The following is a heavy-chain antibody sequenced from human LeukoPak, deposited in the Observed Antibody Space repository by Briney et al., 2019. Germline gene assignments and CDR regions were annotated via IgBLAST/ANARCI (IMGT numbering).Heavy chain of an antibody. V-gene: IGHV3-23*01. Sequence: GGSLRLSCAASGFTFSTYSMSWVRQPPGKGLEWVETTDVTTGGSYYADSVKGWFTISRDNFQNTLFQQRNILRVDDTAVYYCAKVNYYHPYFWGQGTLVTVSS. CDR1: GFTFSTYS. CDR2: TDVTTGGS. CDR3: AKVNYYHPYF. D-gene: IGHD3-22*01. J-gene: IGHJ4*02.